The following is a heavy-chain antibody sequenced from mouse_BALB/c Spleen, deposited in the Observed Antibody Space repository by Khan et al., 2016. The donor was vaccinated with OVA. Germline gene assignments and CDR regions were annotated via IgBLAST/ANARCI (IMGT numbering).Heavy chain of an antibody. CDR3: VRDDAYYRKDGWFAY. CDR1: GYTFSSYT. J-gene: IGHJ3*01. CDR2: INPNNGYT. Sequence: QVQLKESGAELARPGASVKMSCKTSGYTFSSYTIHWIKLRPGQGLEWIGYINPNNGYTNYNQKFKDKATLTADKSSTTVYMQLSSLTSDDSAMYNCVRDDAYYRKDGWFAYWGQGTLVTVSA. V-gene: IGHV1-4*01. D-gene: IGHD2-14*01.